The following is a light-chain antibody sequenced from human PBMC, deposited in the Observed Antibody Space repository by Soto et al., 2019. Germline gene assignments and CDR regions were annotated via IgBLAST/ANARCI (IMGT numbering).Light chain of an antibody. V-gene: IGLV1-44*01. CDR1: SSNIGSNT. Sequence: QPVLTQPPSASGTPGQRVTISCSGSSSNIGSNTVNWYQQLPGTAPKLLIYNNNQRPSGVPDRFSGSKSGTSASLAISGLQSEDEADSYCAAWDDSLNGLVFGTGTKLTVL. CDR2: NNN. CDR3: AAWDDSLNGLV. J-gene: IGLJ1*01.